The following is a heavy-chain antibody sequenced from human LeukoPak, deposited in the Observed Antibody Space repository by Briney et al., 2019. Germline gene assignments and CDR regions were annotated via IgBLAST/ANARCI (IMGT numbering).Heavy chain of an antibody. CDR2: INPNSGGT. CDR3: ARARELLAWFDP. D-gene: IGHD3-10*01. CDR1: GYTFTSYG. V-gene: IGHV1-2*04. Sequence: ASVKVSCKASGYTFTSYGISWVRQAPGQGLEWMGWINPNSGGTNYAQKFQGWVTMTRDTSISTAYMELSRLRSDDTAVYYCARARELLAWFDPWGQGTLVTVSS. J-gene: IGHJ5*02.